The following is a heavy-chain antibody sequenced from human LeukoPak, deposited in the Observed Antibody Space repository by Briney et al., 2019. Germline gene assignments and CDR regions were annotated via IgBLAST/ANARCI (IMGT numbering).Heavy chain of an antibody. CDR3: ARADYDILTGCGMDV. CDR1: GYTFTSYY. J-gene: IGHJ6*02. V-gene: IGHV1-46*01. Sequence: ASVKVSCKASGYTFTSYYMHWVRQAPGQGLEWMGIINPSGGSTSYAQKFQGRVTMTRDTSTSTVYMELSSLRSEDTAVYYCARADYDILTGCGMDVWGQGTTVTVSS. D-gene: IGHD3-9*01. CDR2: INPSGGST.